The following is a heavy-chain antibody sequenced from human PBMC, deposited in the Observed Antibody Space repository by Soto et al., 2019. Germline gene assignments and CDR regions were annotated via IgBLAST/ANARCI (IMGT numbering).Heavy chain of an antibody. CDR3: ARQGRSWTIVFDY. Sequence: SETLSLTCAVYGGSFSGYYWSWIRQPPGKGLEWIGYIYYSGSTNYNPSLKSRVTISVDTSKNQFSLKLSSVTAADTAVYYCARQGRSWTIVFDYWGQGTLITVSS. J-gene: IGHJ4*02. CDR1: GGSFSGYY. D-gene: IGHD4-4*01. CDR2: IYYSGST. V-gene: IGHV4-59*08.